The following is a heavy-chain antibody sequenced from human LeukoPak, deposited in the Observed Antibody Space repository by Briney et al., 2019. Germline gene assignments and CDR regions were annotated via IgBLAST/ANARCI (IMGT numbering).Heavy chain of an antibody. D-gene: IGHD2-2*01. Sequence: GVSVKVSCKTSGYTFTYYVISWVRQAPGQGLEWMGWINAYNGNTNDAQKFQGRVTMTTDTSTSTAYMELRSLRSDDTAVYYCARNAYCDSTNCYAWFDPWGQGTLVTVSS. V-gene: IGHV1-18*01. CDR1: GYTFTYYV. J-gene: IGHJ5*02. CDR3: ARNAYCDSTNCYAWFDP. CDR2: INAYNGNT.